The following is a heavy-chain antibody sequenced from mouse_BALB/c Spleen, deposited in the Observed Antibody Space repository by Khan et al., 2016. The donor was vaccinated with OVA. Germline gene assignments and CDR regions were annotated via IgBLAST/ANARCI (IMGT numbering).Heavy chain of an antibody. Sequence: EVELVESGGGLVKPGGSLKLSCAASGFTFSDYYMYWVRQTPEKRLEWVATISDGGSYTYYPDSVKGRFTISRDDAKNNLYLQMSSLKSEDTAMYYCVRGYYGDPFAYWGQGTLVIVS. CDR1: GFTFSDYY. V-gene: IGHV5-4*02. CDR3: VRGYYGDPFAY. J-gene: IGHJ3*01. D-gene: IGHD2-13*01. CDR2: ISDGGSYT.